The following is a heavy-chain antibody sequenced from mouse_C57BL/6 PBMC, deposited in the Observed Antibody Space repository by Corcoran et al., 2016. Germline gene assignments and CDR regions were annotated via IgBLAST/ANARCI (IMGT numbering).Heavy chain of an antibody. J-gene: IGHJ1*01. D-gene: IGHD1-1*01. CDR3: AIELTTVVDWYFDV. CDR1: GYSITSGYY. Sequence: DVQLQESGPGLVKPSQSLSLTCSVTGYSITSGYYWNWIRQFPGNKLEWMGDISYDGSNNYNPSLKNRISITRDTSKNKFFLKLNSVTTEDTATYDCAIELTTVVDWYFDVWGSGTTVTVSS. CDR2: ISYDGSN. V-gene: IGHV3-6*01.